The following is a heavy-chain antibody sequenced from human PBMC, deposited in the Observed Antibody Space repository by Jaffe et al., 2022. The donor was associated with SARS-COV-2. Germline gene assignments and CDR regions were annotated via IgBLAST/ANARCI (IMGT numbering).Heavy chain of an antibody. CDR3: ARGLIVGATGGYFDY. CDR1: GFTFSSYS. J-gene: IGHJ4*02. V-gene: IGHV3-48*02. CDR2: ISSSSSTI. D-gene: IGHD1-26*01. Sequence: EVQLVESGGGLVQPGGSLRLSCAASGFTFSSYSMNWVRQAPGKGLEWVSYISSSSSTIYYADSVKGRFTISRDNAKNSLYLQMNSLRDEDTAVYYCARGLIVGATGGYFDYWGQGTLVTVSS.